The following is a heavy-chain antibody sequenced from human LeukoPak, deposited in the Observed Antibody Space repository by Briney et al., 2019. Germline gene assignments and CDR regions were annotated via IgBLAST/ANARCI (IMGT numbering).Heavy chain of an antibody. Sequence: GGSLRLSCAASGFTFSSYAMSWIRQAPGKGLEWVSYISSSGSTIYYADSVKGRFTISRDNAKNSLYLQMNSLRAEDTAVYYCARNHRSYYYDSSGYSDYWGQGTLVTVSS. CDR2: ISSSGSTI. CDR1: GFTFSSYA. V-gene: IGHV3-11*01. D-gene: IGHD3-22*01. CDR3: ARNHRSYYYDSSGYSDY. J-gene: IGHJ4*02.